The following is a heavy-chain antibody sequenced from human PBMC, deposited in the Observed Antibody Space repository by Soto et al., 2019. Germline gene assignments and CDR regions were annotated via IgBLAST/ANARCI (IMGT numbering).Heavy chain of an antibody. CDR1: GFTFRGNS. CDR2: ISYDGSNK. V-gene: IGHV3-30-3*01. J-gene: IGHJ4*02. CDR3: ARGAGITVAATSFDY. D-gene: IGHD6-19*01. Sequence: QVQLVESGGAGVKLGGPLRPPWEASGFTFRGNSLPWFHRAPGKGLGWVAVISYDGSNKYYADSVKGRFTISRDNSKNTLYLQMNSLRAEDTAVYYCARGAGITVAATSFDYWGQGTLVTVSS.